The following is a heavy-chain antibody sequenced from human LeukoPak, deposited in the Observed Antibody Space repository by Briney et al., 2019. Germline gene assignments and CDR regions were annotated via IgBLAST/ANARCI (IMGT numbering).Heavy chain of an antibody. V-gene: IGHV3-21*01. J-gene: IGHJ4*02. CDR3: ARDSHSSSWYSEFDY. Sequence: GGSLRLSCAASGFTFSSYSMNWVRQAPGKGLEWVSSINILSNYIYYADSVKGRLTISRDNAKNSLYLQMNSLRDEDTAVYYCARDSHSSSWYSEFDYWGQGTLVTVSS. CDR1: GFTFSSYS. D-gene: IGHD6-13*01. CDR2: INILSNYI.